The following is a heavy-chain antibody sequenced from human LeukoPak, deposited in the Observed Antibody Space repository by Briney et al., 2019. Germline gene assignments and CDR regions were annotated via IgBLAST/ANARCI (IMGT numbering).Heavy chain of an antibody. Sequence: GGSLRLSCAASGFTFSSYAMSWVRQAPGKGLEWVSAISGSGDNTYYADSVKDRFTISRDKSKHTLYLQMNSLGAEDTAVYYCAKDRGNYYYFDYWGQGTLVPVSS. CDR3: AKDRGNYYYFDY. CDR1: GFTFSSYA. D-gene: IGHD4-11*01. J-gene: IGHJ4*02. CDR2: ISGSGDNT. V-gene: IGHV3-23*01.